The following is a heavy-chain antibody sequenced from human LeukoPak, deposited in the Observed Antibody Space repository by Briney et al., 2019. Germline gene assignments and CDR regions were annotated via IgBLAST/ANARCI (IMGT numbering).Heavy chain of an antibody. J-gene: IGHJ5*02. D-gene: IGHD1-14*01. CDR1: GFTFSRDW. CDR2: IKHGGSEK. CDR3: ARSGAEHRYGFDP. V-gene: IGHV3-7*01. Sequence: GGSLRLSCAASGFTFSRDWMSWVRQAPGKGLEWVANIKHGGSEKLYVDSVKGRFTISRDGAKNLLFLQMNSLRAEDTAVYYCARSGAEHRYGFDPWGQGTLVTVSS.